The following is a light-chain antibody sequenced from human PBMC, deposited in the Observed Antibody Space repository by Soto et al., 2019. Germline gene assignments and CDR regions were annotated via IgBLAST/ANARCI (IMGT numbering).Light chain of an antibody. V-gene: IGLV2-14*01. CDR1: SSDVGGYNY. Sequence: ALTQPAFVSGSPGQSITISCTGTSSDVGGYNYVSWYQQHPGKAPKLMIYEVSNRPSGVSNRFSGSKSGNTASLTISGLQAEDEADYYCSSYTSSSSVVFGGGTQLTVL. CDR3: SSYTSSSSVV. J-gene: IGLJ2*01. CDR2: EVS.